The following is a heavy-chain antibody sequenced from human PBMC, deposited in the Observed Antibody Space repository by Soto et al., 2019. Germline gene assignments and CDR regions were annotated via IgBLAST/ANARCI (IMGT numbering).Heavy chain of an antibody. D-gene: IGHD3-3*01. CDR2: ISGESRTI. V-gene: IGHV3-23*01. CDR1: GFTFMNFA. CDR3: AKVKTKTKGVFAP. J-gene: IGHJ5*02. Sequence: PGGSLRLSCTCSGFTFMNFAMGLVRQAPGKGLEWVSSISGESRTIYYADSVQGRFIISRDNSKSTVFLQMNSLRAEDTAVYYCAKVKTKTKGVFAPGGRGARFTVPS.